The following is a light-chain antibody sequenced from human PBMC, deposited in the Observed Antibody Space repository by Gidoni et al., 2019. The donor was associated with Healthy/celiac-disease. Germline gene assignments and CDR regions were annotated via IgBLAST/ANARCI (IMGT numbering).Light chain of an antibody. J-gene: IGKJ4*01. CDR1: QDINIY. V-gene: IGKV1-33*01. CDR3: QQYDNLPLT. Sequence: DIQMTQSPSSLSASVGDRVTLTCQASQDINIYLNWYQQKPGKAPKHLIYDASNLEPGVPSRFSGRGSGTDFTFTISSLQPEDIATYYCQQYDNLPLTFGGXTKVEIK. CDR2: DAS.